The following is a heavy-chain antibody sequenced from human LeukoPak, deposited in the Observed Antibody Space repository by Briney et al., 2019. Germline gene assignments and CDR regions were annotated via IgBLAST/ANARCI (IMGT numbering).Heavy chain of an antibody. CDR2: NSWHSGSI. D-gene: IGHD3-10*01. V-gene: IGHV3-9*01. J-gene: IGHJ5*02. CDR1: GFTFGDYY. Sequence: PGRSLRLSCAASGFTFGDYYMHWVPHAPGKGLEWVLGNSWHSGSIVYADSVKGRFHIPRDNAKNSLYLQMNSLRAEDTALYLCAKGGFYGAGSYHPNWFDPWGQGTLVTVSS. CDR3: AKGGFYGAGSYHPNWFDP.